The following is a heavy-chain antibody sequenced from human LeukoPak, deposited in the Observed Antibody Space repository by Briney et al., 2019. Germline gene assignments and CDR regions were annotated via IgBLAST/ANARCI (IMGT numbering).Heavy chain of an antibody. CDR1: GFTFSSYE. CDR3: ARDGGDYGSGSYYAY. Sequence: GGSLRLSCAASGFTFSSYEMTWVRQAPGKGLEWISYISSSGSTIYYADSVKGRFTISRDNAKKSLYLQMDSLRAEDTAVYYCARDGGDYGSGSYYAYWGQGTLVTVSS. D-gene: IGHD3-10*01. CDR2: ISSSGSTI. V-gene: IGHV3-48*03. J-gene: IGHJ4*02.